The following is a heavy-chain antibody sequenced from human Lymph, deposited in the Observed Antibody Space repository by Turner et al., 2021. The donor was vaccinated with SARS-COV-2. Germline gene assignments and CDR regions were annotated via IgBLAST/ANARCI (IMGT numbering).Heavy chain of an antibody. Sequence: QFQLVESGVVVVNPGRTSILPLSASGFTCSSDGLHWVRHAPGKGLEWVAVIAYDGSNKYYADSVKCRFTISRDNTKKTLYLQMNSLRAEDTAVYYCAKVRSICGVVIGGMDVWGQGTTVTVAS. J-gene: IGHJ6*02. CDR2: IAYDGSNK. CDR3: AKVRSICGVVIGGMDV. D-gene: IGHD3-3*01. V-gene: IGHV3-30*18. CDR1: GFTCSSDG.